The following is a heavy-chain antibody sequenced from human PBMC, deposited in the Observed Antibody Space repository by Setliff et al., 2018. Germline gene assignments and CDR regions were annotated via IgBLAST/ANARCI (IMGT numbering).Heavy chain of an antibody. J-gene: IGHJ4*01. CDR1: GGSISSYY. CDR2: ISDSGSA. Sequence: PSETQSLTCTVSGGSISSYYWSWIRQPPGKGLEWIAYISDSGSANYSPSLKSRVSMSVDTSENQFSLKLSSVTAADTAVYFCARAQDQASVGTPYFDYWGHGTLVTVSS. V-gene: IGHV4-59*01. CDR3: ARAQDQASVGTPYFDY. D-gene: IGHD1-26*01.